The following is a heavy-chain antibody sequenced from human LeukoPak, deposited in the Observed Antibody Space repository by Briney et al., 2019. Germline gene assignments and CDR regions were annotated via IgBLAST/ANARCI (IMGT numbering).Heavy chain of an antibody. CDR3: TFSSSWYGGDWFDP. J-gene: IGHJ5*02. CDR1: GITFGDYA. V-gene: IGHV3-49*03. Sequence: GGSLRLSCIASGITFGDYAMSWFRQAPGKGLEWVGFIRSKVYGGTTEYAASVKGRFTISRDDSKSIAYLQMNSLKTEDTAVYYCTFSSSWYGGDWFDPWGQGTLVTVSS. CDR2: IRSKVYGGTT. D-gene: IGHD6-13*01.